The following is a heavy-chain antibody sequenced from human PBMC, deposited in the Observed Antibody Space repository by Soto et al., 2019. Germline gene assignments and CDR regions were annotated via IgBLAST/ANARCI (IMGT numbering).Heavy chain of an antibody. CDR2: IYYTGST. CDR3: AMTKTTLYNWSDP. D-gene: IGHD1-7*01. Sequence: SETLSLTCTVSGGSISGYYWSWIRQTPGKGLEWIGHIYYTGSTNYNPSLKSRVTISVDTSKNQFYLKLSSVTAADTAMYYCAMTKTTLYNWSDPCGQGTQVTVFS. CDR1: GGSISGYY. V-gene: IGHV4-59*08. J-gene: IGHJ5*02.